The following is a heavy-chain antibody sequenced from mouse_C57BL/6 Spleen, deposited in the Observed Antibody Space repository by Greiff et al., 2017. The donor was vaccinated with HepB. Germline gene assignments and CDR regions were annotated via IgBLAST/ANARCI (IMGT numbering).Heavy chain of an antibody. CDR1: GYTFTSYW. D-gene: IGHD1-1*01. CDR3: ARYPDYYGSRSWFAY. J-gene: IGHJ3*01. CDR2: IDPSDSYT. V-gene: IGHV1-50*01. Sequence: QVQLQQPGAELVKPGASVKLSCKASGYTFTSYWMQWVKQRPGQGLEWIGEIDPSDSYTNYNQKFKGKATLTVDTSSSTAYMQLSSLTSEDSAVYYCARYPDYYGSRSWFAYWGQGTLVTVSA.